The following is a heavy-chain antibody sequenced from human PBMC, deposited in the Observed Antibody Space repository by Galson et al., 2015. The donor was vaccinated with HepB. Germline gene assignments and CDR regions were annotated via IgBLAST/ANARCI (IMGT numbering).Heavy chain of an antibody. J-gene: IGHJ6*02. CDR2: ISSSSSYI. V-gene: IGHV3-21*01. Sequence: SLRLSCAASGFTFSSYSMNWVRQAPGKGLEWVSSISSSSSYIYYADSVKGRFTISRDNAKNSLYLQMNSLRAEDTAVYYCARDWGVQWLGPYYYGMDVWGQGTTVTVSS. CDR1: GFTFSSYS. CDR3: ARDWGVQWLGPYYYGMDV. D-gene: IGHD6-19*01.